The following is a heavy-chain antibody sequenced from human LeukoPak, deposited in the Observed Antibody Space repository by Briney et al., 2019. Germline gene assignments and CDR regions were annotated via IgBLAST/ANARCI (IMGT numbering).Heavy chain of an antibody. Sequence: ASVKVSCKASGYTFTSYDINWVRQATGQGLEWMGWMNPNSGNTGYAQKFQGRVTMTRNTSISTAYMELSSLRSEDTAVYYCAIEITMVRGTRLERYNWFDPWGQGTLVTVSS. CDR3: AIEITMVRGTRLERYNWFDP. J-gene: IGHJ5*02. CDR1: GYTFTSYD. CDR2: MNPNSGNT. V-gene: IGHV1-8*01. D-gene: IGHD3-10*01.